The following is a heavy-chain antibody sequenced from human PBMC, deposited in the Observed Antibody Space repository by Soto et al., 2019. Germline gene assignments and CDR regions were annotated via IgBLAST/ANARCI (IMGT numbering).Heavy chain of an antibody. CDR2: SWSDGSNR. J-gene: IGHJ3*02. CDR1: GFSFSSHA. Sequence: QVQLVESGGGVVQPGMSLRLSCATSGFSFSSHAMHWVRQAPGKGLEWVAQSWSDGSNRYYADSMRGRFTISRDFSKNTAFLQMDSLRAEDTAVYYCARDGQNLAPYAFDMWGQGTLVTVSS. V-gene: IGHV3-33*01. CDR3: ARDGQNLAPYAFDM.